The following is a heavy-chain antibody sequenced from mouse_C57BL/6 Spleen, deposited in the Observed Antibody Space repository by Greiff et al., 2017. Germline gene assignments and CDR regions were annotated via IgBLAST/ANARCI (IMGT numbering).Heavy chain of an antibody. CDR2: IDPETGGT. J-gene: IGHJ2*01. D-gene: IGHD2-5*01. CDR1: GYTFTDYE. Sequence: VQLQQSGAELVRPGASVTLSCKASGYTFTDYEMHWVKQTPVHGLEWIGAIDPETGGTAYNQKFKGKAILTADKSSSTAYMELRSLTSEDSAVYYCTRATAYYSNYDYFDYRGQGTTLTVSS. V-gene: IGHV1-15*01. CDR3: TRATAYYSNYDYFDY.